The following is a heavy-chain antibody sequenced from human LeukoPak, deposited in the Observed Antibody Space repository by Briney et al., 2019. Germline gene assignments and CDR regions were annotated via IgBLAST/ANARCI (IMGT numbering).Heavy chain of an antibody. J-gene: IGHJ4*02. CDR3: AKDLRPDGINDFDH. CDR1: GFTVSSIY. D-gene: IGHD1-1*01. Sequence: PGGSLRLSCAVSGFTVSSIYMSWVRQAPGKGLEWVSSIYSDGNTYYADSVKGRFTISRDSSRNTLYLQMNSLRAEDTAVYYCAKDLRPDGINDFDHWGQGTLVTVSS. V-gene: IGHV3-53*01. CDR2: IYSDGNT.